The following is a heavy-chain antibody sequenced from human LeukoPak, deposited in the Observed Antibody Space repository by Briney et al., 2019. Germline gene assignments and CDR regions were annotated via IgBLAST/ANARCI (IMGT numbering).Heavy chain of an antibody. Sequence: GGSLRLSCAASGFTFSSYAMPWVPQAPGKGLEWVSAISGSGGSTHYTDSVKGRFTISRDNSKNILYLQMNSLRVEDTAVYYCARRSGDREFECWGQGTLVTVSS. J-gene: IGHJ4*02. D-gene: IGHD7-27*01. CDR3: ARRSGDREFEC. CDR1: GFTFSSYA. CDR2: ISGSGGST. V-gene: IGHV3-23*01.